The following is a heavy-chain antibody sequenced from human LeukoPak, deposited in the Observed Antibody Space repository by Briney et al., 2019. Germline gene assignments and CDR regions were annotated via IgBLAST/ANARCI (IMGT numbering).Heavy chain of an antibody. D-gene: IGHD3-3*01. J-gene: IGHJ6*02. CDR1: GVTFSSYA. CDR3: ASLRSGPRYGMDV. CDR2: ISYDGSNK. Sequence: GGSLRLSCAASGVTFSSYAMHWVRQAPGKGLEWVAVISYDGSNKYYADSVKGRFTISRDNSKNTLYLQMNSLRVEDTAVYYCASLRSGPRYGMDVWGQGTTVTVSS. V-gene: IGHV3-30*04.